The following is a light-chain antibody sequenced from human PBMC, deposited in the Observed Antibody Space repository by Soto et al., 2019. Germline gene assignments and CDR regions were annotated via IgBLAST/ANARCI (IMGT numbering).Light chain of an antibody. CDR2: YTS. V-gene: IGKV3-15*01. CDR1: QSVGSH. Sequence: EIVMTQSPATLSVSPGERATLSCRASQSVGSHLAWYQQKPGQAPRLLIYYTSTRATGIPARFSGSGSGTEFTLPISSLQSEDFAVCYCQQYNNWPLTFGPGTKVDIK. J-gene: IGKJ3*01. CDR3: QQYNNWPLT.